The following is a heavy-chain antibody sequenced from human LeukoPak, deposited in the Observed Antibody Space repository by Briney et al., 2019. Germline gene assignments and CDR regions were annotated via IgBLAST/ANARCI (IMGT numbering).Heavy chain of an antibody. J-gene: IGHJ4*02. CDR1: GFTFSSYW. V-gene: IGHV3-7*03. CDR3: ARVSRYGDYGEVDY. D-gene: IGHD4-17*01. CDR2: IKQDGSEK. Sequence: GGSLRLSCAASGFTFSSYWMSWVRQAPGKGLEWVANIKQDGSEKYYVDSVKGRFTTSRDSAKNSLYLQMNSLRAEDTAVYYCARVSRYGDYGEVDYWGQGTLVTVSS.